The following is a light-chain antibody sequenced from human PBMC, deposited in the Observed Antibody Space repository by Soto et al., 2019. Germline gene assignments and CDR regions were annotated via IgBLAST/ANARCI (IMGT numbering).Light chain of an antibody. V-gene: IGKV3-11*01. CDR2: DAS. J-gene: IGKJ2*01. CDR3: QQRSNWPPYMYT. CDR1: QSVSSY. Sequence: EIVLTQYPATLSLSPGERATLSCRASQSVSSYLAWYQQKPGQAPRLLIYDASKRATGIPARFSGSGSGTDFTLTISSLEPEDFAVYSCQQRSNWPPYMYTFGQGTKLEIK.